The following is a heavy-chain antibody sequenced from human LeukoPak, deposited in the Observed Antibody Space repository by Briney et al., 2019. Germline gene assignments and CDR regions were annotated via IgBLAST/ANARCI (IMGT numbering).Heavy chain of an antibody. Sequence: GRSLRLSCAASGFTFSSYAMHWVRQAPGKGLEWVAFISYDGSNKYYADSVKGRFTISRDNSKNTLYLQMNSLRAEDTAVYYCARGGSYYYDSSGYYYRSFDYWGQGTLVTVSS. CDR3: ARGGSYYYDSSGYYYRSFDY. J-gene: IGHJ4*02. V-gene: IGHV3-30-3*01. CDR2: ISYDGSNK. CDR1: GFTFSSYA. D-gene: IGHD3-22*01.